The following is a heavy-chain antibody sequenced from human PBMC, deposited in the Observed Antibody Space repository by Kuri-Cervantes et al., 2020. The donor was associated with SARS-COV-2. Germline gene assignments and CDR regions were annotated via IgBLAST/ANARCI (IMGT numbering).Heavy chain of an antibody. CDR1: GFTFSSYG. CDR2: IWYDGSNK. D-gene: IGHD3-22*01. Sequence: GGSLRLSCAASGFTFSSYGMHWVRQAPGKGLEWVAAIWYDGSNKYYADSVKGRFTISRDNSKNTLYLQMNSLRAEDTAVYYCARDLPYYYDSSGYDFDYWGQGTLVTVSS. V-gene: IGHV3-33*08. CDR3: ARDLPYYYDSSGYDFDY. J-gene: IGHJ4*02.